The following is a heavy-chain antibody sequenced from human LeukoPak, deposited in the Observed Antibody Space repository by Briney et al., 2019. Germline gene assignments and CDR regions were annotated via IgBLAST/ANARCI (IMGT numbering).Heavy chain of an antibody. J-gene: IGHJ4*02. V-gene: IGHV4-59*01. D-gene: IGHD7-27*01. CDR3: ARDTGEYYFDY. CDR1: GVSISSYY. CDR2: IYYSGST. Sequence: SETLSLTCTVSGVSISSYYWSWIRQPPGKGLEWIGYIYYSGSTNYNPSLKSRVTISVDTSKNQFSLKLSSVTAADTAVYYCARDTGEYYFDYWGQGTLVTVSS.